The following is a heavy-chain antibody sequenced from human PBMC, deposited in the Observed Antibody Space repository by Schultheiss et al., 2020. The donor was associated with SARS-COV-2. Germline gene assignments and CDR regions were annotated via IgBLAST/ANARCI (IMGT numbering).Heavy chain of an antibody. CDR2: ISGSGGST. Sequence: GGSLRLSCAASGFTFSSYAMSWVRQAPGKGLEWVSAISGSGGSTYYADSVKGRFTISRDNSKNTLYLQMNSLRAEDTAVYYCASSRGSYGKVDYWGQGTLVTVSS. J-gene: IGHJ4*02. V-gene: IGHV3-23*01. CDR3: ASSRGSYGKVDY. CDR1: GFTFSSYA. D-gene: IGHD1-26*01.